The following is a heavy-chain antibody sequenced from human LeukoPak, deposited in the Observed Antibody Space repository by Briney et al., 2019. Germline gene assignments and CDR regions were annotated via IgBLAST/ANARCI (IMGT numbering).Heavy chain of an antibody. Sequence: GGSLRLSCAASGFTFSTYTMSCVRQAPGKGLEWVSHISSTSSTINYADSVKGQFTISRDNAKNSLYLQMNSLRDEDTALYFCARSRTYDYWGQGTLVTVSS. CDR3: ARSRTYDY. CDR2: ISSTSSTI. V-gene: IGHV3-48*02. J-gene: IGHJ4*02. CDR1: GFTFSTYT.